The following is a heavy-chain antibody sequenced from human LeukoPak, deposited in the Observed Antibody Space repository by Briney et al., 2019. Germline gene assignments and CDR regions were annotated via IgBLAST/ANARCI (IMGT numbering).Heavy chain of an antibody. J-gene: IGHJ4*02. V-gene: IGHV1-2*02. CDR2: INPNSGGT. Sequence: ASVKVSCKASGYTFTGYYMHWVRQAPGQGLEWRGWINPNSGGTNYAQKFQGRVTMTRDTSISTAYMELSRLRSDDTAVYYCARVRGEYQLLWGENYFDYWGQGTLVTVSS. CDR3: ARVRGEYQLLWGENYFDY. D-gene: IGHD2-2*01. CDR1: GYTFTGYY.